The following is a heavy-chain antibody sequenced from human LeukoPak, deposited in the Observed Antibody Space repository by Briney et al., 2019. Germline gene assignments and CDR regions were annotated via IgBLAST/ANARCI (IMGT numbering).Heavy chain of an antibody. Sequence: GESLKISCKGSGYSFTSYWIGGVRQMPGKGLEWMGIIYPGDSDTRYSPSFQGQVTISADKPISTAYLQWSSLKASDTAMYYCARRHYDFWSGLSDAFDIWGQGTMVTVSS. D-gene: IGHD3-3*01. V-gene: IGHV5-51*01. CDR3: ARRHYDFWSGLSDAFDI. CDR1: GYSFTSYW. J-gene: IGHJ3*02. CDR2: IYPGDSDT.